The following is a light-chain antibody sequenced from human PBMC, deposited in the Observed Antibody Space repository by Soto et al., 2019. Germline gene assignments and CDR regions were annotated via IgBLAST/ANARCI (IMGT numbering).Light chain of an antibody. CDR3: QQYYSYLT. J-gene: IGKJ1*01. CDR1: QGISSY. CDR2: AAS. V-gene: IGKV1-8*01. Sequence: AILMTQSPSSLSASTGDRVTITCRVSQGISSYLAWYQQKPGKAPKLLIYAASTLQSGVPSRFSGSGSGTDFTLTISCLQSEDFATYYCQQYYSYLTFGQGTKVDIK.